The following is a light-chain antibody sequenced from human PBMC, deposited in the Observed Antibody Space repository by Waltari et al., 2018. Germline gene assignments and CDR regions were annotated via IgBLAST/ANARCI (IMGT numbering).Light chain of an antibody. CDR3: QQRSSWPRT. CDR2: SAS. V-gene: IGKV3-11*01. CDR1: QSVSYS. Sequence: EIVLTQSPATLSLSPLERATLSCRASQSVSYSLAWYQQKPGQTPRLLIYSASNRATGIPARFSGSGSGSDFTLTISSLEPEDFAVYYCQQRSSWPRTFGQGTKVEIK. J-gene: IGKJ1*01.